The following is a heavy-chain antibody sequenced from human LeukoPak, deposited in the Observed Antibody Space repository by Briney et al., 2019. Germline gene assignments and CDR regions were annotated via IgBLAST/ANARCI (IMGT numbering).Heavy chain of an antibody. Sequence: PGGSLRLSCAASGLTFNSYWMHWVRQVAGKGQVWVARINGDASNTTYADSVKGRFTISRDNAKNTLYLQMNSLRVDDTAVYYCARAMPHDNWFDPWGQGSQVTVSS. CDR3: ARAMPHDNWFDP. CDR2: INGDASNT. V-gene: IGHV3-74*03. D-gene: IGHD2-2*01. CDR1: GLTFNSYW. J-gene: IGHJ5*02.